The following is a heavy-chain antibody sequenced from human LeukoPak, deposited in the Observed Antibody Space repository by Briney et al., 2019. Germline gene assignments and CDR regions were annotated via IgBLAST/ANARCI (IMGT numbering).Heavy chain of an antibody. J-gene: IGHJ6*03. CDR3: AKSSSGHYYYFYYMDV. CDR2: IRYDGSNK. D-gene: IGHD6-19*01. Sequence: GGSLRLSCAASGFALSSYGIHWVRQAPGKGLEWVAFIRYDGSNKYHADSVKGRFTISRDNSKNTVYLQMNSLRAEDTAVYYCAKSSSGHYYYFYYMDVWGKGTTVTISS. CDR1: GFALSSYG. V-gene: IGHV3-30*02.